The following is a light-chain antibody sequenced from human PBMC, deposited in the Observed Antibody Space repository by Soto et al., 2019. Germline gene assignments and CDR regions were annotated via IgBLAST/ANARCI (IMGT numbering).Light chain of an antibody. CDR2: EAS. CDR1: QTISSW. CDR3: QQRSNWPWT. V-gene: IGKV1-5*01. J-gene: IGKJ1*01. Sequence: DIQMTQSPSTLSGSVGDRVTITCRASQTISSWLAWYQQKPGKAPKLLIYEASSRATGIPARFSGGGSGTVFTLTISRLEPEDFAVYYCQQRSNWPWTFGQGTKVEI.